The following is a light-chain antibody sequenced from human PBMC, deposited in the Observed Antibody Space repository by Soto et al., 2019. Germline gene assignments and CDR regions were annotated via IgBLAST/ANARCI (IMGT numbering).Light chain of an antibody. V-gene: IGKV3-15*01. Sequence: EIVMTQSPATLSVSPGERATLSCRASQRVSSNLAWYQQKPGQAPRLLIYSASARAAGIPVRFSGSGSGTEFTLTISSLQSEDFAVYYCQQCNNWPRTFGQGTKVDIK. CDR2: SAS. CDR3: QQCNNWPRT. CDR1: QRVSSN. J-gene: IGKJ1*01.